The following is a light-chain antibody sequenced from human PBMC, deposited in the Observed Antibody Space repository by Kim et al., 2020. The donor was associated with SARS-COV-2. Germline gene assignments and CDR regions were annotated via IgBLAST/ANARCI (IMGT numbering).Light chain of an antibody. J-gene: IGLJ3*02. CDR1: SGHSNYA. Sequence: QLVLTQSPSASASLGASVKLTCTLSSGHSNYAIAWHQQQPEKGPRYLMKLNSDGSHSKGDGIPDRFSGSSSGAERYLTISSRQSEDEADYYCQTWGTGILVFGGGTQLTVL. CDR2: LNSDGSH. CDR3: QTWGTGILV. V-gene: IGLV4-69*01.